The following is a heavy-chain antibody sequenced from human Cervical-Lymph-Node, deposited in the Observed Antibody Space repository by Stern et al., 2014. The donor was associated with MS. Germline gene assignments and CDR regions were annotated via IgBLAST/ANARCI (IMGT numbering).Heavy chain of an antibody. CDR3: ARDKMHAFDY. Sequence: QVQLVESGTAVKKPGASLIVSCKASGYTFTSYGISWVRQAPGQGLEWVGWISADSGATKYVQNLRDRITLTRDTSTGTAYMELRTLRYEDTAVYYCARDKMHAFDYWGQGTLVSVSS. J-gene: IGHJ4*02. CDR1: GYTFTSYG. CDR2: ISADSGAT. D-gene: IGHD2-8*01. V-gene: IGHV1-18*01.